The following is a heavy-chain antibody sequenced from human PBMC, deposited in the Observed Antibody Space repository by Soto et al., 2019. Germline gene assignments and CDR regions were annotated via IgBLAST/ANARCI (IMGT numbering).Heavy chain of an antibody. CDR1: GGSFSGYY. CDR3: ASDRRGYSYGSFDY. Sequence: QVQLQQWGAGLLKPSETLSLTCAVYGGSFSGYYWSWIRQPPGKGLEWIGEINHSGSTNYNPSLKSRVTISVDTSKNQFSLKLRSVTAADTAVYYCASDRRGYSYGSFDYWGQGTLVTVSS. D-gene: IGHD5-18*01. J-gene: IGHJ4*02. V-gene: IGHV4-34*01. CDR2: INHSGST.